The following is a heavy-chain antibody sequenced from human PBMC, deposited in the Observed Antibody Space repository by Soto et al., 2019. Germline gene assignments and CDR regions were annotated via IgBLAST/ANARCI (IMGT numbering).Heavy chain of an antibody. V-gene: IGHV3-74*01. Sequence: HPGGSLRLSCAASGFTFSSYWMHWVRQAPGKGLVWVSRINSDGSSTSYADSVKGRFTISRDNAKNTLYLQMNSLRAEDTAVYYCARPMIVPPYYYYGMDVWGQGTTVTVSS. J-gene: IGHJ6*02. CDR3: ARPMIVPPYYYYGMDV. CDR2: INSDGSST. D-gene: IGHD3-22*01. CDR1: GFTFSSYW.